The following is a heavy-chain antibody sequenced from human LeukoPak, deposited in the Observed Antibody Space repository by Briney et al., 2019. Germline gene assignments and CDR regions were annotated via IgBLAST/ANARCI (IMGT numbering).Heavy chain of an antibody. CDR1: GFTFSGYT. V-gene: IGHV3-73*01. Sequence: GGSLKLSCAASGFTFSGYTIHWVRQASGKGLEWVGHIRTKANNYATDYDASVKGRFTISRDDSKNTAFLQMNSLKTEDTAVYYCSRHDALPGDYWGQGTQVTLSS. CDR2: IRTKANNYAT. D-gene: IGHD2-21*02. J-gene: IGHJ4*02. CDR3: SRHDALPGDY.